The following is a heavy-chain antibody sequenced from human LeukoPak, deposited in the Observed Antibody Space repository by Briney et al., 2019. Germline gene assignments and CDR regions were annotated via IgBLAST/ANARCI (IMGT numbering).Heavy chain of an antibody. V-gene: IGHV4-39*01. CDR3: APYCSSTSCYGEGDY. D-gene: IGHD2-2*01. CDR1: GGSITSSSYY. J-gene: IGHJ4*02. Sequence: SETLSLTCTVSGGSITSSSYYWGWIRQPPGKGLEWIGSIYYSGSTYYNPSLKSRVTISVDTSKNQFSLNLSSVAAADTAVYYCAPYCSSTSCYGEGDYWGQGTLVTVSS. CDR2: IYYSGST.